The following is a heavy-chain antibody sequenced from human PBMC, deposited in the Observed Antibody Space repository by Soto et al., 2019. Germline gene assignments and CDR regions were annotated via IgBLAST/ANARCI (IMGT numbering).Heavy chain of an antibody. Sequence: QVQLVQSGAEVKKPGASVKVSYVASGYTFTDHYIHWVRQAPGQGLEWMGWINPHSGDTIYAQKFQGRVTLTRDTSISTAYMELSRLRSDDTAVYYCARGRTVTFYGMDVWGQWTTVTVSS. J-gene: IGHJ6*02. CDR3: ARGRTVTFYGMDV. V-gene: IGHV1-2*02. D-gene: IGHD4-17*01. CDR1: GYTFTDHY. CDR2: INPHSGDT.